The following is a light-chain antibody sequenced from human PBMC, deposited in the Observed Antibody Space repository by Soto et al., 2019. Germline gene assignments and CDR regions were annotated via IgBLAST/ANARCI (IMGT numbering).Light chain of an antibody. CDR1: QGISSY. J-gene: IGKJ2*01. CDR2: AAS. V-gene: IGKV1-8*01. Sequence: AIRMTQSPSSLSASTGDRVTITCRASQGISSYLAWYQRKPGKAPKLLIYAASTLQSGVPSRFSGSGSGTDFTLTISCLQSEDFATYYCQQYYSYAYTFGQGTKLEIK. CDR3: QQYYSYAYT.